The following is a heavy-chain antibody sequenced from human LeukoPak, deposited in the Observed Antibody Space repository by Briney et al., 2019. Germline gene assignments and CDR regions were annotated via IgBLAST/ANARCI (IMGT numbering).Heavy chain of an antibody. J-gene: IGHJ6*02. CDR1: GYTFTSYG. CDR2: ISAYNGNT. CDR3: ARDRLEWLLYYYYGMDV. D-gene: IGHD3-3*01. Sequence: ASVKVSCKASGYTFTSYGISWVRQAPGHGLEWMGWISAYNGNTNYAQKLQGRVTMTTDTSTSTAYMELRSLRSDDTAVYYCARDRLEWLLYYYYGMDVWGQGTTVTVSS. V-gene: IGHV1-18*01.